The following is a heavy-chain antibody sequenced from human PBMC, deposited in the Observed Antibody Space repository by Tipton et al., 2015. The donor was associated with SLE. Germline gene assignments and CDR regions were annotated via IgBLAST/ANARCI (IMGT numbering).Heavy chain of an antibody. CDR1: GGSISSYY. D-gene: IGHD6-13*01. Sequence: TLSLTCTVSGGSISSYYWSWIRQPPGKGLEWIGYIYYSGSTNYNPSLKSRVTISVDTSKNQFSLKLSSVTAADTAVYYCARRWYSSSWAFDYWGQGTLVTVSS. J-gene: IGHJ4*02. CDR3: ARRWYSSSWAFDY. V-gene: IGHV4-59*08. CDR2: IYYSGST.